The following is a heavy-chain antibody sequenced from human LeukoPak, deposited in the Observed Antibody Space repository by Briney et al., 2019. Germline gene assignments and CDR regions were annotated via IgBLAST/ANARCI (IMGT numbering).Heavy chain of an antibody. Sequence: SQTLSLTCAVSGGSISSGGYSWNWIRQPPGKGLEWIGYIYQSGSTYYNPSLKSRVSISVDRSKNQFSLKLNSLTAADTAVYYCARIRAERWFDPWGQGTLVTVSS. CDR3: ARIRAERWFDP. CDR1: GGSISSGGYS. J-gene: IGHJ5*02. V-gene: IGHV4-30-2*01. CDR2: IYQSGST.